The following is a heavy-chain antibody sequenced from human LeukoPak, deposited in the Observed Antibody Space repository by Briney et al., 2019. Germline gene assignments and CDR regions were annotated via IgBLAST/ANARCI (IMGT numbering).Heavy chain of an antibody. V-gene: IGHV1-2*02. D-gene: IGHD3-22*01. J-gene: IGHJ3*02. CDR2: INPNSGGT. Sequence: ASVKVSCKASGYTFTVYYIHWVRQAPGQGLEWMGWINPNSGGTNYAQKFQGRVTMTRDTSISTAYMELSRLRSDDTAVYYCARLRAYYYDSSGYSEAFDIWGQGTMVTVSS. CDR1: GYTFTVYY. CDR3: ARLRAYYYDSSGYSEAFDI.